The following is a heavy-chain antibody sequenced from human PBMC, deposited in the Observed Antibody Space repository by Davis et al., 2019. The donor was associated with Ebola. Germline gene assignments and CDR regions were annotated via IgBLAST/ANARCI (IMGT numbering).Heavy chain of an antibody. CDR2: MYYIVSH. J-gene: IGHJ4*02. CDR3: ARGRYLNSGFGPYFDY. V-gene: IGHV4-59*01. CDR1: ADSTNNDY. Sequence: PPQTLSPTCTLTADSTNNDYCSWNRQLPGKGLEWIGSMYYIVSHSYNPSPTSRVSILVDTPRNQLSLNLTSVTAADTAVYFCARGRYLNSGFGPYFDYWGQGALVTVSS. D-gene: IGHD3-10*01.